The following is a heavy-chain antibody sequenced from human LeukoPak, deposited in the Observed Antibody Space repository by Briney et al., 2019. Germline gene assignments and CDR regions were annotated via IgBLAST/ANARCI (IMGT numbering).Heavy chain of an antibody. V-gene: IGHV6-1*01. CDR1: GESVSSTGTS. J-gene: IGHJ4*02. Sequence: SQTLSLTCAISGESVSSTGTSWNWIRQSPSRGLEWLGRTYYRSQWYYEYALSVKSRIIVAPDTSKNQFSLQLNSVTPEDTAVYYCVRGNYNFDYWGQGSLVTVSS. CDR3: VRGNYNFDY. D-gene: IGHD5-24*01. CDR2: TYYRSQWYY.